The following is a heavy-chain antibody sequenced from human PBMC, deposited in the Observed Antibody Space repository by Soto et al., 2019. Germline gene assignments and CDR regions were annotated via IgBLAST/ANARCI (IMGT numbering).Heavy chain of an antibody. Sequence: ASVKVSCKASGYTFTSYGISWVRQAPGQGLEWMGWISAYNGNTNYAQKLQGRVTMTTDTSTSTAYMELSSLRSEDTAVYYCARGLRSYPGRYYQSGVVGFDPWGQGTLVTVSS. V-gene: IGHV1-18*01. CDR3: ARGLRSYPGRYYQSGVVGFDP. CDR2: ISAYNGNT. CDR1: GYTFTSYG. J-gene: IGHJ5*02. D-gene: IGHD3-10*01.